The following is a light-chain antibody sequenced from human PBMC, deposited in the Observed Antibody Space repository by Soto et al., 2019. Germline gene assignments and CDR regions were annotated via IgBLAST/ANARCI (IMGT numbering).Light chain of an antibody. J-gene: IGLJ2*01. Sequence: QSALTQPASVSGSPGQSITISCTGTSSDVGAYDYVSWYRQDPGQAPKLMIYDVNNRPSGVSNRFSGSKSGNTASLTISGLQAEDESDYYCSSYTTSSIVVFGGGTKLTVL. CDR3: SSYTTSSIVV. CDR2: DVN. CDR1: SSDVGAYDY. V-gene: IGLV2-14*01.